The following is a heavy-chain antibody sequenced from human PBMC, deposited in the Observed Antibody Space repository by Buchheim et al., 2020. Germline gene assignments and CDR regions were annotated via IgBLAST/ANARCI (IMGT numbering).Heavy chain of an antibody. CDR1: GFPFSIYW. CDR2: INREGTTT. D-gene: IGHD3-10*01. CDR3: VRDMYGSGDY. V-gene: IGHV3-74*01. Sequence: EVQLVESGGGLVQPGGSLRLSCSAPGFPFSIYWMHWVRQAPGKGLAWVSHINREGTTTNYADSVRGRFTLPRDHGKNTLYLQMNNLRAEDTAVYYCVRDMYGSGDYWGQGTL. J-gene: IGHJ4*02.